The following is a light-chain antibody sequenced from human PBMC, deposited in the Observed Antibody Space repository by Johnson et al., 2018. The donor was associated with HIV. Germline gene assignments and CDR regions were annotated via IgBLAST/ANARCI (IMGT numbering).Light chain of an antibody. V-gene: IGLV1-51*01. J-gene: IGLJ1*01. CDR2: DNN. CDR3: GTWDSSLRVVF. Sequence: QSVLTQPPSVSAAPGQKVTISCSGSSCDIANNYVSWHQHLPGTAPKLLIYDNNKRPSGIPDRFSGSKSGSSAPLAITGLQTGDEADYYCGTWDSSLRVVFFGTGTNVTVL. CDR1: SCDIANNY.